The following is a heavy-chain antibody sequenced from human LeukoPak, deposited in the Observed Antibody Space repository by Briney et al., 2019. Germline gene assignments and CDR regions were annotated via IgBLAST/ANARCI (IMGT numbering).Heavy chain of an antibody. J-gene: IGHJ4*02. Sequence: SETLSLTCAVYGGSFSGYYWTWIRQPPGRGLEWIGEVNHGGTTNYNPSLKSRVIISTDTSKNQFSLNLNSVTAADTAVYYCARVVYGDSSKDFDYWGQGTLVTVSS. CDR2: VNHGGTT. CDR1: GGSFSGYY. V-gene: IGHV4-34*01. D-gene: IGHD4-17*01. CDR3: ARVVYGDSSKDFDY.